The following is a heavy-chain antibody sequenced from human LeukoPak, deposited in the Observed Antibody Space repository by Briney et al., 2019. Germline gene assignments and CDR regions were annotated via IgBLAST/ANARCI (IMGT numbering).Heavy chain of an antibody. CDR2: IYSGGST. Sequence: SGGSLRLSCAASGFTVSSNYMSWVRQAPGKGLEWVSVIYSGGSTYYADSVKGRFTISRDNSKNTLYLQMNSLRAEDTAVYYCARQTPKAYDIYYFDYWGQGTLVTVSS. V-gene: IGHV3-66*04. J-gene: IGHJ4*02. D-gene: IGHD3-9*01. CDR3: ARQTPKAYDIYYFDY. CDR1: GFTVSSNY.